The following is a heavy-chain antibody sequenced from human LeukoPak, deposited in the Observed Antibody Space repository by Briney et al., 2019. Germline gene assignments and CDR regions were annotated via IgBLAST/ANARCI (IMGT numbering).Heavy chain of an antibody. CDR1: GYTFTTYY. V-gene: IGHV1-46*01. Sequence: GASVKVSCKASGYTFTTYYMHWVRQAPGQGLEWMGVITPSGGSITSAQKFQDRVTMTRDTSTGTVYMELSSLTSDDTAVYYCARDWELGYWGQGTLVTVSS. J-gene: IGHJ4*02. D-gene: IGHD1-26*01. CDR3: ARDWELGY. CDR2: ITPSGGSI.